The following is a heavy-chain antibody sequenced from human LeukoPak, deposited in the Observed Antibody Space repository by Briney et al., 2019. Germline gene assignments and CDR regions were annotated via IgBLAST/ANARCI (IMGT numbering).Heavy chain of an antibody. V-gene: IGHV3-53*01. Sequence: GGSLRLSCAASGFTVSNSYMSWVRQAPGKGLEWVSVLYSDDNTYYGDSVKGRFTISRDNSKNTLFLQMNSLRAEDTAVYYCVKDTWGPDHWGQGTLVTVSS. CDR1: GFTVSNSY. J-gene: IGHJ4*02. D-gene: IGHD7-27*01. CDR3: VKDTWGPDH. CDR2: LYSDDNT.